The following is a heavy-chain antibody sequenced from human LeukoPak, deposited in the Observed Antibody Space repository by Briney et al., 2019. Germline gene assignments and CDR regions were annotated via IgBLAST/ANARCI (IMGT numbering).Heavy chain of an antibody. J-gene: IGHJ3*02. V-gene: IGHV3-7*03. CDR1: GFTFSGYA. CDR2: INHDGSEK. CDR3: VTVHVRSLDM. Sequence: GGSLRLSCAASGFTFSGYAMSWVRQTPGKGLEWVANINHDGSEKNYVDSVKGRFTISRDNAKNSIYLQMNSLRAEDTAVYYCVTVHVRSLDMWGQGTMVTVSS.